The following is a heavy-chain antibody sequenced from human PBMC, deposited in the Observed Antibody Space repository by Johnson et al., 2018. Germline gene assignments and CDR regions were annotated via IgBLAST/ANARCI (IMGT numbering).Heavy chain of an antibody. D-gene: IGHD6-13*01. CDR1: GFTFSSYS. J-gene: IGHJ3*02. V-gene: IGHV3-21*01. Sequence: VQLVEAGGGLVKPRGSLRLSCAASGFTFSSYSMNWVRQAPGTGLEWVSSISISSTHIHYADSVKGRFNISRANTKHSLYLQMNSRRTEDTAVYYCARGRDSNTWSNDAFDIWGQGTMVTVSS. CDR3: ARGRDSNTWSNDAFDI. CDR2: ISISSTHI.